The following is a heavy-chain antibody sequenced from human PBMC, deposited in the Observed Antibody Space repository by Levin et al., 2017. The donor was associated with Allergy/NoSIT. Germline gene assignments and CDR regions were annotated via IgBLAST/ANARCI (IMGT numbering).Heavy chain of an antibody. J-gene: IGHJ4*02. D-gene: IGHD5-18*01. Sequence: SETLSLTCAVYGGSFSGYYWSWIRQPPGKGLEWIGEINHSGSTNYNPSLKSRVTISVDTSKNQFSLKLSSVTAADTAVYYCARGRGGIQLRWGQGTLVTVSS. V-gene: IGHV4-34*01. CDR2: INHSGST. CDR1: GGSFSGYY. CDR3: ARGRGGIQLR.